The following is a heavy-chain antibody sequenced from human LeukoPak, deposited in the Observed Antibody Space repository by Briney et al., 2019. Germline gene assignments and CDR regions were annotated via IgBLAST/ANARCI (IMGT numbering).Heavy chain of an antibody. CDR3: AKGGREAGH. V-gene: IGHV3-23*01. CDR2: ITASGGST. CDR1: GFTFTNYA. Sequence: PGGSLRLSCAASGFTFTNYAMTWVRQAPGKGLECVSVITASGGSTYYADSVKGRFTISRDNSRNTLYLQMNSLSAEDTAVYYCAKGGREAGHWGQGTLVTVSS. D-gene: IGHD6-19*01. J-gene: IGHJ4*02.